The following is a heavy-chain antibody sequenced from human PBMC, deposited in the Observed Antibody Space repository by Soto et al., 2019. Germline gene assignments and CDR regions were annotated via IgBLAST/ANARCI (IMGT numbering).Heavy chain of an antibody. CDR3: ARGYYFGSGSDPTAYYYGMDV. Sequence: SETLSLTCAVYGGSFSGYYWSWIRQPPGKGLEWIGYIYYSGSTNYNPSLKSRVTISVDTSKNQFSLKLTSVTAADTAVYYCARGYYFGSGSDPTAYYYGMDVWGQGTTVTVSS. D-gene: IGHD3-10*01. CDR1: GGSFSGYY. V-gene: IGHV4-34*01. J-gene: IGHJ6*02. CDR2: IYYSGST.